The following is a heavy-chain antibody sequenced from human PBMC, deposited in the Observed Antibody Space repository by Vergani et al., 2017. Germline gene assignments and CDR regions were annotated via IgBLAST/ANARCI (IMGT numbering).Heavy chain of an antibody. D-gene: IGHD2-15*01. V-gene: IGHV3-7*01. CDR1: GFTFGDYY. Sequence: EVPLVESGGDLVQPGGSLRLSCEASGFTFGDYYMAWIRLAPGKGLGWVASIKRDGTETFYVDSVKGRFTISRDNARTTLYLQMNSLRDEDRGVYYCARISGGSAAYLHYWGQGTLVTVAS. CDR2: IKRDGTET. J-gene: IGHJ1*01. CDR3: ARISGGSAAYLHY.